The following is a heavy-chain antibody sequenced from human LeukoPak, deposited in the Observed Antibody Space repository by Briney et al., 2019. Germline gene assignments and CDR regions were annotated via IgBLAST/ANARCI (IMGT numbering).Heavy chain of an antibody. V-gene: IGHV1-69*13. CDR3: ARGQDGYVWGSYL. J-gene: IGHJ4*02. D-gene: IGHD3-16*02. CDR1: GDTFSSYA. CDR2: NIPIFGTA. Sequence: WASVKVSCKASGDTFSSYAISWVRQAPGQGLEWMGGNIPIFGTANYAQKFQGRVTIIADESTSTAYMELSSLRSEDTAVYYCARGQDGYVWGSYLWGQGTLVTVSS.